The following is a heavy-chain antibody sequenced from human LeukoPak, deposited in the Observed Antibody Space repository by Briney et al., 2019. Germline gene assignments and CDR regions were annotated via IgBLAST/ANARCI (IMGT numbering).Heavy chain of an antibody. V-gene: IGHV3-23*01. D-gene: IGHD5-18*01. J-gene: IGHJ3*02. Sequence: GGSLRLSCAASGFTFSSYAMSWVRQTSGKGLEWDSTISDSGGSTLYADSVKGRFTISRDNSKNTLYLQMNSLRAEDTAVYYCARSDTPSAFDIWGQGTMDTVSS. CDR1: GFTFSSYA. CDR2: ISDSGGST. CDR3: ARSDTPSAFDI.